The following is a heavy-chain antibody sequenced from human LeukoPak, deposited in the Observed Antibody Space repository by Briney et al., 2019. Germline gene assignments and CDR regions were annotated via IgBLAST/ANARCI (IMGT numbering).Heavy chain of an antibody. CDR3: ARERSAGTPDY. CDR2: IIPRGGGT. Sequence: ASVKVSCKVSGYTFSSYYMHWVRQAPGQGLEWMGIIIPRGGGTDYAQKFQGRVTMTRDTSTSTVYMDLRSLRSEDTAVYYCARERSAGTPDYWGPGTRVTVSS. CDR1: GYTFSSYY. V-gene: IGHV1-46*01. D-gene: IGHD3-10*01. J-gene: IGHJ4*02.